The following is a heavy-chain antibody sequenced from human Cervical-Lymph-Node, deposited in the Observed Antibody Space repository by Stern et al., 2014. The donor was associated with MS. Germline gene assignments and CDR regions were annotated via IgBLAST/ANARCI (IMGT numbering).Heavy chain of an antibody. Sequence: QVQLVQSGSELKKPGASVKVSCKASGYTFTTHAIIWVRQAPGQGLEWMGWVNTITGKSMYAQGFTGRFAFSLDTSVSTSYLHVSSLRTADTAVYYCARGSGPNTWYDYWGQGTLVTVSS. CDR1: GYTFTTHA. V-gene: IGHV7-4-1*02. CDR2: VNTITGKS. CDR3: ARGSGPNTWYDY. J-gene: IGHJ4*02. D-gene: IGHD6-13*01.